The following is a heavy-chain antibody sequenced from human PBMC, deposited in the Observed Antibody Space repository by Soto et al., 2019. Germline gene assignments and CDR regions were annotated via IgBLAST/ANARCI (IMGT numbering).Heavy chain of an antibody. J-gene: IGHJ4*02. CDR1: GVTVSNND. CDR3: ARDTYDDY. V-gene: IGHV3-66*01. Sequence: EVQLVESGGGLVQPGGSLRLSCAASGVTVSNNDMSWVRQAPGKGLEWVSVIYSGGRTYYADSVSGRFIISRDSSKNTLYLQMNSLRAEDTAVYYCARDTYDDYRGQGTLVTVSS. D-gene: IGHD3-3*01. CDR2: IYSGGRT.